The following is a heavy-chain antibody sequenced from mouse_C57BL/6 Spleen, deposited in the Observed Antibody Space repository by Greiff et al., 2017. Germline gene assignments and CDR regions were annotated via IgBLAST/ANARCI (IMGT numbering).Heavy chain of an antibody. J-gene: IGHJ1*03. CDR1: GYTFTDYY. V-gene: IGHV1-19*01. Sequence: VQLKQSGPVLVKPGASVKMSCKASGYTFTDYYMNWVKQSHGKSLEWIGVINPYNGGTSYNQKFKGKATLTVDKSSSTAYMELNSLTSEDSAVYYCARRGSSSPHWYFDVWGTGTTVTVSS. CDR2: INPYNGGT. D-gene: IGHD1-1*01. CDR3: ARRGSSSPHWYFDV.